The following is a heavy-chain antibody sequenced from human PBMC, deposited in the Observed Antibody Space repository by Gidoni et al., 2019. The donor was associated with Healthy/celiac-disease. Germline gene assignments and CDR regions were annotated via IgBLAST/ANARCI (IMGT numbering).Heavy chain of an antibody. CDR2: IWYDGSNK. CDR3: ARVPYDSSGYYFDY. Sequence: QVQLVESGGGVVQPGRSLRISCAASGFTFRSYGMHWVRQAPGKGLEWVAVIWYDGSNKYYADSVKGRFTISRDNSKNTLYLQMNSLRAEDTAVYYCARVPYDSSGYYFDYWGQGTLVTVSS. CDR1: GFTFRSYG. D-gene: IGHD3-22*01. J-gene: IGHJ4*02. V-gene: IGHV3-33*01.